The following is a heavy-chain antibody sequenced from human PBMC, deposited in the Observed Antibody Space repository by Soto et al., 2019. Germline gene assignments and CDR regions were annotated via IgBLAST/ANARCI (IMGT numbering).Heavy chain of an antibody. D-gene: IGHD1-26*01. CDR2: ISGRSSAI. J-gene: IGHJ4*02. V-gene: IGHV3-48*02. Sequence: VQLVESGGGLVQPGGSLRLSCAASGFTFSTYSLTWVRQAPGKGLEWVSYISGRSSAIYYADSVKGRFTISRDNAKNSLYLQMNSLRDEDTAVYYCAKALVGEVGATDYWGQGTLVTVSS. CDR1: GFTFSTYS. CDR3: AKALVGEVGATDY.